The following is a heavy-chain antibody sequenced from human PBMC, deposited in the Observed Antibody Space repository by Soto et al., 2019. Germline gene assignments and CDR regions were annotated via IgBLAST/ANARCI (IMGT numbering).Heavy chain of an antibody. Sequence: SVKVSCKASGGTFSSYTISWVRQAPGQGLEWMGRIIPILGIANYAQKFQGRVTITADKSTSTAYMELSSLRSEDTAVYYCARDGVVVVAATVESYYFDYWGQGTLVTVSS. CDR1: GGTFSSYT. D-gene: IGHD2-15*01. CDR3: ARDGVVVVAATVESYYFDY. J-gene: IGHJ4*02. CDR2: IIPILGIA. V-gene: IGHV1-69*04.